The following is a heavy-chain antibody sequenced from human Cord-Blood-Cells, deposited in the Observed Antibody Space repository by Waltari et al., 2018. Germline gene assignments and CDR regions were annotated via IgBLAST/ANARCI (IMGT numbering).Heavy chain of an antibody. CDR3: AIALGYNWNY. D-gene: IGHD1-20*01. CDR2: SDSGGRT. J-gene: IGHJ4*02. CDR1: GLSVSSNY. V-gene: IGHV3-53*01. Sequence: DVQLLESGGGSIKLGGCLRLSCTAPGLSVSSNYMRWGRHDPGKGGGWVVVSDSGGRTYDADSVKCRFTIARDNPKSAQYLQMISLGAMATAVYYWAIALGYNWNYWGQGMPVSVS.